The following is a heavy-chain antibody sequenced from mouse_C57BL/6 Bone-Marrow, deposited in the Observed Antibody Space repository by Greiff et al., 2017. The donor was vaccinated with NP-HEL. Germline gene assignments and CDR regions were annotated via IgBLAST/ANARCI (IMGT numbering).Heavy chain of an antibody. J-gene: IGHJ3*01. CDR3: ARPIYDGYDGAY. V-gene: IGHV1-4*01. CDR2: INPSSGYT. Sequence: QVQLQQSGAELARPGASVTMSCKASGYTFTSYTMHWVKQRPGQGLEWIGYINPSSGYTKYNQKFKDKATLTADKSSSTAYMQLSSLTSEDSAVYYCARPIYDGYDGAYWGQGTLVTVSA. D-gene: IGHD2-3*01. CDR1: GYTFTSYT.